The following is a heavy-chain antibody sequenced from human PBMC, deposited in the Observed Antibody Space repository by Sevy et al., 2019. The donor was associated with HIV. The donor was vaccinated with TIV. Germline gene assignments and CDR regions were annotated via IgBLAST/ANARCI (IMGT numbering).Heavy chain of an antibody. CDR1: GFTFSTYG. V-gene: IGHV3-30*02. J-gene: IGHJ4*02. D-gene: IGHD4-17*01. CDR3: AKDFHDYGDFYFDY. Sequence: GGSLRLSCAASGFTFSTYGMHWVRQAPGKGLEWVTFIRYDGTTKYYADSVKGRFTVSRDNSKNTLYLQMTSLRAEDTAVYYCAKDFHDYGDFYFDYWGRGTLVTVSS. CDR2: IRYDGTTK.